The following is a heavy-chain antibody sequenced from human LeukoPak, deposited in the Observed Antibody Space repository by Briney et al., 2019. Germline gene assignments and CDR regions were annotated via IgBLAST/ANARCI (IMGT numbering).Heavy chain of an antibody. J-gene: IGHJ4*02. CDR1: GFTFSSYW. Sequence: GGSLRLSCAASGFTFSSYWMHWVSQAPGKGLVWVSRINDDGGSTSYADSVKGRFTISRDNAKNTLYLQMNSLRAEDAAMYYCTRAGEQRPIDYWGQGTLVTVSS. CDR2: INDDGGST. D-gene: IGHD6-25*01. CDR3: TRAGEQRPIDY. V-gene: IGHV3-74*01.